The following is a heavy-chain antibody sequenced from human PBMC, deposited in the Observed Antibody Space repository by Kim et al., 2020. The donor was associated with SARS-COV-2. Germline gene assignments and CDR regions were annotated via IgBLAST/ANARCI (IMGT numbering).Heavy chain of an antibody. CDR1: GFTFSSYG. J-gene: IGHJ3*02. V-gene: IGHV3-33*05. CDR2: ISYDGSNK. D-gene: IGHD6-13*01. CDR3: AREVSRIAAAVHAFDI. Sequence: GGSLRLSCAASGFTFSSYGMHWVRQAPGKGLEWVAVISYDGSNKYYADSVKGRFTISRDNSKNTLYLQMNSLRAEDTAVYYCAREVSRIAAAVHAFDIWG.